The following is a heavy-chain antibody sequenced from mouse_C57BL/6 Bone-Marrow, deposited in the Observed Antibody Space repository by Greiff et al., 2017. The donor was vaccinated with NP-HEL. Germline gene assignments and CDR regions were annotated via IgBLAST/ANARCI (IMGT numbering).Heavy chain of an antibody. D-gene: IGHD1-1*01. V-gene: IGHV5-9-1*02. J-gene: IGHJ4*01. Sequence: EVQGVESGEGLVKPGGSLKLSCAASGFTFSSYAMSWVRQTPEKRLEWVAYISRGGDYIYYADTVKGRSTISRDNARNTLYLQMSSLTSEDTAMYYCTRDILYYGSNYAMDYWGQGTSVTVSS. CDR2: ISRGGDYI. CDR3: TRDILYYGSNYAMDY. CDR1: GFTFSSYA.